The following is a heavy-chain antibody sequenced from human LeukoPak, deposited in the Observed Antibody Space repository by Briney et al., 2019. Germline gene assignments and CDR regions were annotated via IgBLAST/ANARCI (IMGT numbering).Heavy chain of an antibody. Sequence: SGTLSLTCAVSGGSISSSNWWSWVRQPPGKGLEWIGEIYHSGSTNYNPSLKSRITISHDTSKNQFSLKLTSVTAADTATYYCTREEGGTTVDYWGQGTLVTVSS. D-gene: IGHD1-1*01. CDR2: IYHSGST. CDR3: TREEGGTTVDY. V-gene: IGHV4-4*02. CDR1: GGSISSSNW. J-gene: IGHJ4*02.